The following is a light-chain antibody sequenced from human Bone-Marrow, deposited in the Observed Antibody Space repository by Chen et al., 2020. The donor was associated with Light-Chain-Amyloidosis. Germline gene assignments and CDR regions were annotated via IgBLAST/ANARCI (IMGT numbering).Light chain of an antibody. CDR1: DLPTKY. Sequence: SYELTQPPSVSVSPGPTARITCSGDDLPTKYAYWYQQKPGQAPVLVIHRDTERPSGISERFSGSSSGTTATLTISGVQVEDEADYHCQSADSSGTYEVIFGGGTKLTVL. CDR2: RDT. CDR3: QSADSSGTYEVI. V-gene: IGLV3-25*03. J-gene: IGLJ2*01.